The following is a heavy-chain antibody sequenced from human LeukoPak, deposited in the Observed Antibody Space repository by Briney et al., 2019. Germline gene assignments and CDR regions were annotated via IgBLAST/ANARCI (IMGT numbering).Heavy chain of an antibody. CDR2: IYYSGST. D-gene: IGHD1-26*01. Sequence: SETLSLTCTVSGGSISDYYWGWIRQPPGRGLEWIGSIYYSGSTYYNPSLKSRVTISVDTSKNQFSLKLSSVTAADTAVYYCAREWGGIVGATRRGDYWGQGTLVTVSS. J-gene: IGHJ4*02. CDR1: GGSISDYY. V-gene: IGHV4-39*07. CDR3: AREWGGIVGATRRGDY.